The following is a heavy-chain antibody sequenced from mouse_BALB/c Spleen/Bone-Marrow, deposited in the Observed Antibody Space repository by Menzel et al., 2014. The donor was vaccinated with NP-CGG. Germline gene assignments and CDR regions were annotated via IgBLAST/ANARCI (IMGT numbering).Heavy chain of an antibody. CDR1: GFTFRSYG. V-gene: IGHV5-6-3*01. Sequence: DVMLVESGGGLVQPGGSLKLSCAASGFTFRSYGMSWVRQTPDKRLEIVANINNNGVYAYYPDSVKGRFTISRDNAKNTLYLQMSSLKSEDTAMYYCSRSVDGYSWFAYWGQGTLVTVSA. J-gene: IGHJ3*01. CDR3: SRSVDGYSWFAY. CDR2: INNNGVYA. D-gene: IGHD2-3*01.